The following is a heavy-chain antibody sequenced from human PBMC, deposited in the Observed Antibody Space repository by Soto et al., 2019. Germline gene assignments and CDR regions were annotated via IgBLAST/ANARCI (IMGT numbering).Heavy chain of an antibody. CDR1: GYTFTSYD. V-gene: IGHV1-46*01. Sequence: GASVKVSCKASGYTFTSYDMHWVRQAPGQGFEWMGIINPSGGSTSYAQKFQGRVTMTRDTSTSTVYMELSSLRSEDTAVYYCARAAIAVAGTWIYWFDPWGQGTLVTVSS. D-gene: IGHD6-19*01. CDR2: INPSGGST. J-gene: IGHJ5*02. CDR3: ARAAIAVAGTWIYWFDP.